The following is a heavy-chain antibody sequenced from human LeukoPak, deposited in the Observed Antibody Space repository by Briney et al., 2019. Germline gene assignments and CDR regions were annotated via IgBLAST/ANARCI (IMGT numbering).Heavy chain of an antibody. D-gene: IGHD3-3*01. CDR2: ISYDGSNK. V-gene: IGHV3-30*18. Sequence: PGGSLRLSCAASGFTFSSYGMHWVRQAPGKGLEWVAVISYDGSNKYYADSVKGRFTISRDNSKNALYLQMNSLRAEDTAVYYCTKGQTYDFWSGNRRGFDPWGQGTLVTVSS. J-gene: IGHJ5*02. CDR3: TKGQTYDFWSGNRRGFDP. CDR1: GFTFSSYG.